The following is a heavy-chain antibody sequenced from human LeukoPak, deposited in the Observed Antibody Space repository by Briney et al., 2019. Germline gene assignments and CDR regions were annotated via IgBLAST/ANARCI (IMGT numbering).Heavy chain of an antibody. D-gene: IGHD6-13*01. Sequence: SVKVSCKASGGTFSSCAISWVRQAPGQGLEWMGRIIPILGIANYAQKFQGRVTITADKSTSTAYMELSSLRSEDTAVYYCARDCSSCFYYYYGMDVWGQGTTVTVSS. CDR2: IIPILGIA. CDR1: GGTFSSCA. J-gene: IGHJ6*02. CDR3: ARDCSSCFYYYYGMDV. V-gene: IGHV1-69*04.